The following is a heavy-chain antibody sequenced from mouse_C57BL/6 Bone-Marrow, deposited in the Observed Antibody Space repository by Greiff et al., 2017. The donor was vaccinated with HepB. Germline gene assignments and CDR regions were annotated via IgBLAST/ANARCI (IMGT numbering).Heavy chain of an antibody. CDR2: IDPSDSYT. J-gene: IGHJ3*01. Sequence: QVQLQQSGAELVRPGTSVKLSCKASGYTFTSYWMHWVKQRPGQGLEWIGVIDPSDSYTNYNQKFKGKATLTVDTSSSTAYMQLSSLKSEDSAVYYCARDSFAYWGQGTLVTVSA. V-gene: IGHV1-59*01. CDR3: ARDSFAY. CDR1: GYTFTSYW.